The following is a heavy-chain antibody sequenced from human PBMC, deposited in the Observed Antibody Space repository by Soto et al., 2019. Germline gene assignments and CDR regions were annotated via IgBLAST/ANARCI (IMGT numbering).Heavy chain of an antibody. CDR2: IDHSGST. CDR3: ASYNGWFYRTYFDY. CDR1: GESFSGYY. V-gene: IGHV4-34*01. J-gene: IGHJ4*02. D-gene: IGHD6-19*01. Sequence: SETPSLTCAFYGESFSGYYWSWIRQTPGKGLEWIGEIDHSGSTSYNPPLKSRVTISVDTSKNQFSLKLTSVTAADTAVYYCASYNGWFYRTYFDYWGQGTLVTVAS.